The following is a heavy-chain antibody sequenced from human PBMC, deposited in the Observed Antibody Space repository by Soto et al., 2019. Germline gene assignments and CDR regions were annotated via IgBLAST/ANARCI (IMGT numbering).Heavy chain of an antibody. J-gene: IGHJ4*02. Sequence: QVQLVQSGAEVKKPGSSVKVSCRASGGSFRNYVMSWVRQAPGQGLEWMGGIIPVFETRTYAQKFQGRVTITADDSTSTVSMEMSNLRSEDTAVYFCSFPSDSNSYSRFDFWGQGTLVTVSS. CDR2: IIPVFETR. V-gene: IGHV1-69*01. D-gene: IGHD4-4*01. CDR3: SFPSDSNSYSRFDF. CDR1: GGSFRNYV.